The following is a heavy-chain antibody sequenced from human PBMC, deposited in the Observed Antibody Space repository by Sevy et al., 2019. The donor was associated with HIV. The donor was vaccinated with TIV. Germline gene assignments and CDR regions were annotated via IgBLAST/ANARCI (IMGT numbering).Heavy chain of an antibody. CDR2: IYYSGST. Sequence: SETLSLTCTVSGGSISSYYWSWIRQPPGKGLEWIGYIYYSGSTNYNPSLKSRVTISVDTSKNQFSLKLRSVTAADTAVYYCARVTGYSSSWDDYYYYMDVWGKGTTVTVSS. CDR1: GGSISSYY. V-gene: IGHV4-59*01. J-gene: IGHJ6*03. CDR3: ARVTGYSSSWDDYYYYMDV. D-gene: IGHD6-13*01.